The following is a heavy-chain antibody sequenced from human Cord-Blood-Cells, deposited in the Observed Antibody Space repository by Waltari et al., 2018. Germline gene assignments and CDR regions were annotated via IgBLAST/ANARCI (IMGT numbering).Heavy chain of an antibody. CDR1: GYSISSGYY. D-gene: IGHD2-2*02. CDR2: IYHSGST. V-gene: IGHV4-38-2*01. J-gene: IGHJ4*02. Sequence: QVQLQESGPGLVKPSETLSLTCAVSGYSISSGYYWGWLRQPPGTGLEWIGSIYHSGSTYYNPSLKSRVTISVDTSKNQFSLKLSSVTAADTAVYYCAVGYCSSTSCYSSSWYDYWGQGTLVTVSS. CDR3: AVGYCSSTSCYSSSWYDY.